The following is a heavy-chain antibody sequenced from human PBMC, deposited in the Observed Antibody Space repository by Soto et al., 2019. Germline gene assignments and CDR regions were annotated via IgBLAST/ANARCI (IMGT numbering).Heavy chain of an antibody. CDR3: AREERYFDWLLPYYFDY. V-gene: IGHV3-30-3*01. Sequence: GGSLRLSCAASGFTFSSYAMHWVRQAPGKGLEWVAVISYDGSNKYYADSVKGRFTISRDNSKNTLYLQMNSLRAEGTAVYYCAREERYFDWLLPYYFDYWGQGTLVTVSS. CDR2: ISYDGSNK. CDR1: GFTFSSYA. J-gene: IGHJ4*02. D-gene: IGHD3-9*01.